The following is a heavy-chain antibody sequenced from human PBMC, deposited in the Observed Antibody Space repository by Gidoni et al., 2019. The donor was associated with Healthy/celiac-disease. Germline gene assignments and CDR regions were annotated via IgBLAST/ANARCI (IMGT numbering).Heavy chain of an antibody. CDR2: IWYDGSNK. CDR3: AREYYYDSSGYYRPPVHYYYYGMDV. CDR1: GFTFSSYG. V-gene: IGHV3-33*01. D-gene: IGHD3-22*01. Sequence: QVQLVESGGGVVQPGRSLRLSCAASGFTFSSYGMHWVRQAPGKGLEWVAVIWYDGSNKDYADSVKGRFTISRDNSKNTLYLQMNSLRAEDTAVYYCAREYYYDSSGYYRPPVHYYYYGMDVWGQGTTVTVSS. J-gene: IGHJ6*02.